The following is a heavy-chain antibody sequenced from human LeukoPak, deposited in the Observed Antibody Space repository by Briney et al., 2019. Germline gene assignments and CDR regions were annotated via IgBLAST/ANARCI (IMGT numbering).Heavy chain of an antibody. CDR3: AREGGDPRWLDP. D-gene: IGHD6-25*01. CDR1: GGSISSYY. J-gene: IGHJ5*02. CDR2: INTSGST. V-gene: IGHV4-4*07. Sequence: SETLSLTCTVSGGSISSYYWTWIRQSAGKGLEWIGRINTSGSTNYNPSLRSRVTMSVNTSKNQFSLNLTFVTAADTAVYSCAREGGDPRWLDPWGQGTLVTVSS.